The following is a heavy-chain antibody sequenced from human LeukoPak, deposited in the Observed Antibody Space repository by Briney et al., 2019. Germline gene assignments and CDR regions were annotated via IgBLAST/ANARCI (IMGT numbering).Heavy chain of an antibody. Sequence: KTSQTLSLTCTVSGGSISSGSYYWSWIRQPAGKGLEWIGYIYYSGSTNYNPSLKSRVTISVDTSKNQFSLKLSSVTAADTAVYYCARDDSSNAFDIWGQGTMVTVSS. CDR2: IYYSGST. V-gene: IGHV4-61*10. CDR1: GGSISSGSYY. D-gene: IGHD6-6*01. J-gene: IGHJ3*02. CDR3: ARDDSSNAFDI.